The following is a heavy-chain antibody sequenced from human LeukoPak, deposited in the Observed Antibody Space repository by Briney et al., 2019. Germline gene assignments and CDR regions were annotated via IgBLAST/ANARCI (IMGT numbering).Heavy chain of an antibody. CDR2: IIPIFGTA. J-gene: IGHJ6*03. CDR1: GGTFSSYA. D-gene: IGHD3-3*01. CDR3: ARHAPYDSGYMDV. V-gene: IGHV1-69*05. Sequence: SVKVSCKASGGTFSSYAISWVRPAPGQGLEWMGGIIPIFGTANYAQKLQGRVTMTTDTSTSTAYMELRSLRSDDTAVYYCARHAPYDSGYMDVWGKGTTVTVSS.